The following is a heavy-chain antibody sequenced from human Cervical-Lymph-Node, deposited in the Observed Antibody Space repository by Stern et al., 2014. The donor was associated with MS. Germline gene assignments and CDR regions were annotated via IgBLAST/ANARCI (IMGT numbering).Heavy chain of an antibody. Sequence: VQLVESGGGVVPPGGSLRLSCADSGSTFSKYAMHWVRQAPGKVLEWVAVISHDGSNKQYGDSVKGRLAISRDNSRNTLSLEIYSLRAEDTAVYYCVRTESFYYYDGMDVWGHGTTVIVSS. CDR2: ISHDGSNK. CDR3: VRTESFYYYDGMDV. V-gene: IGHV3-30*09. CDR1: GSTFSKYA. J-gene: IGHJ6*02.